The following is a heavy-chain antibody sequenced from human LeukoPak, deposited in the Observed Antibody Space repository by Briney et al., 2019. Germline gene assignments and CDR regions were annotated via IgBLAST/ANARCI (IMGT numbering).Heavy chain of an antibody. CDR3: ARDPHRGYYSTPYFDY. V-gene: IGHV4-61*02. D-gene: IGHD3-22*01. CDR1: GGSISSGGYY. Sequence: PSQTLSLTCTVSGGSISSGGYYWSWIRQPAGKGLEWIGRIYTSGSTNYNPSLKSRVTISVDTSKNQFSLKLSSVTAADTAVYYCARDPHRGYYSTPYFDYWGQGTLVTVSS. J-gene: IGHJ4*02. CDR2: IYTSGST.